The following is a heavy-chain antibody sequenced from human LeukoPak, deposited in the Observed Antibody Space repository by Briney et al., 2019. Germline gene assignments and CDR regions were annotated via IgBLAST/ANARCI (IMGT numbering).Heavy chain of an antibody. Sequence: PSETLSLTRTVSGGSISSYYWSWIRQPPGKGLEWIGYIYYSGSTNYNPSLKSRVTISVDTSKNQFSLKLSSVTAADTAVYYCARSSYYDILTDNNWFDPWGQGTLVTVSS. CDR2: IYYSGST. CDR3: ARSSYYDILTDNNWFDP. V-gene: IGHV4-59*01. CDR1: GGSISSYY. J-gene: IGHJ5*02. D-gene: IGHD3-9*01.